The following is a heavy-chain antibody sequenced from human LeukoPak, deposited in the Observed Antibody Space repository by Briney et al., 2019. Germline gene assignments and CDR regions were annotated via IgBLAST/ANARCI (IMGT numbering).Heavy chain of an antibody. V-gene: IGHV4-59*01. J-gene: IGHJ6*03. CDR1: GDSISYFY. CDR2: IYYSGST. Sequence: SETLSLTCSVSGDSISYFYWSWIRQAAGKGLEWIGYIYYSGSTNYNPSLKSRVTISVDTSKNQFSLKLSSVTAADTAVYYCARTTEGGYTYDYFYYYYMDVWGKGTTVTISS. D-gene: IGHD5-18*01. CDR3: ARTTEGGYTYDYFYYYYMDV.